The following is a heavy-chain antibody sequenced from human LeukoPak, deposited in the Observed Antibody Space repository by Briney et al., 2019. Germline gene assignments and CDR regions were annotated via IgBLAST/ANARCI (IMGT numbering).Heavy chain of an antibody. CDR3: ASTTYYYDSSGYYYPDY. V-gene: IGHV1-2*02. D-gene: IGHD3-22*01. J-gene: IGHJ4*02. Sequence: ASVKVSCKASGYTFTGYYIHWVRQAPGQGLEWMGWINPNSGGTNYAQKFQGRVTMTRDTSISTAYMELSRLRSDDTAVYYCASTTYYYDSSGYYYPDYWGQGTLVTVSS. CDR1: GYTFTGYY. CDR2: INPNSGGT.